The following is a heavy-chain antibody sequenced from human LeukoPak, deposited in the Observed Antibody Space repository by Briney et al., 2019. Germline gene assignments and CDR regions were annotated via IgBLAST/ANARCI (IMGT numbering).Heavy chain of an antibody. D-gene: IGHD3-10*01. Sequence: SHTLSLTRSLSGGSVSSDGHFWSWVRQHPGKGLEWIGYIYYIGSSYYIPSLQSRVTMSVDTSNNQFSLKLRSVTAADTAVYYCAGYSFASGIDTFDIWGQGTMVTVSS. CDR3: AGYSFASGIDTFDI. V-gene: IGHV4-31*03. CDR2: IYYIGSS. J-gene: IGHJ3*02. CDR1: GGSVSSDGHF.